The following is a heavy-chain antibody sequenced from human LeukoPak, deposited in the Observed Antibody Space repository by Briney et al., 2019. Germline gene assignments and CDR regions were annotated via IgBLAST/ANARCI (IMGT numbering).Heavy chain of an antibody. CDR2: INTNTGNP. CDR1: GYTFTSYA. CDR3: ATPTGQGIAAAMDV. D-gene: IGHD6-13*01. J-gene: IGHJ6*02. Sequence: ASVKVSCKASGYTFTSYAMNWVRQAPGQGLEWMGWINTNTGNPTYAQGFTGRFVFSLDTSVSTAYLQISSLKAEDTAVYYCATPTGQGIAAAMDVWGQGTTVTVSS. V-gene: IGHV7-4-1*02.